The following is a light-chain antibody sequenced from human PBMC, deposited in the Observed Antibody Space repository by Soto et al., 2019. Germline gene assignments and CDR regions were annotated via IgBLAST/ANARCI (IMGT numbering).Light chain of an antibody. J-gene: IGLJ2*01. CDR1: SSDVGAYHY. Sequence: QSALTQPASVSGSPGQSITISCTGTSSDVGAYHYVSWYQRHPGKAPKLMIYDVSNRPSGVSNRFSGSKSGNTASLTISGLQAEEEADYYCSSYSNSRTLVFGGGTKVTVL. CDR3: SSYSNSRTLV. CDR2: DVS. V-gene: IGLV2-14*03.